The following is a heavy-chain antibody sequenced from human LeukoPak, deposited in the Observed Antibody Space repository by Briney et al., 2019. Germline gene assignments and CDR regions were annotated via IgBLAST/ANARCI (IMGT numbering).Heavy chain of an antibody. CDR3: ARGQRGGSHYYFDY. J-gene: IGHJ4*02. CDR1: GYTFTSYG. V-gene: IGHV1-18*01. D-gene: IGHD1-26*01. Sequence: ASVKVSCKASGYTFTSYGISWVRQAPGQGLEWLGWISAYTGNTNYAQKLQGRVTMTTDTSTSTAYMELRSLRSDDTAVYYCARGQRGGSHYYFDYWGQGTLVTVSS. CDR2: ISAYTGNT.